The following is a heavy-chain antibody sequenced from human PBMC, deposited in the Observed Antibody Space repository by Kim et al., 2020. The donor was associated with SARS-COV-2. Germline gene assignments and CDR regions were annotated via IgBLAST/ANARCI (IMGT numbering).Heavy chain of an antibody. CDR1: GFTFSSYG. J-gene: IGHJ4*02. CDR3: AKWNPYSSSFDY. V-gene: IGHV3-33*06. CDR2: IWYDGSNK. Sequence: GGSLRLSCAASGFTFSSYGMHWVRQAPGKGLEWVAVIWYDGSNKYYADSVKGRFTISRDNSKNTLYLQMNTLRAEDTAVYYCAKWNPYSSSFDYWGQGTLVTVSS. D-gene: IGHD6-13*01.